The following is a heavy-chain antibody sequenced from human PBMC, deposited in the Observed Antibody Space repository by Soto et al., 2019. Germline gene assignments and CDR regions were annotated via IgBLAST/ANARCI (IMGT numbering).Heavy chain of an antibody. CDR3: SRVEPSAKSTDY. Sequence: GGSLRLSCTVSADSEFSFSDQYMDWVRQAPGKGLEWVGRSRNRVNNLSTAYAASVQGRFTISRDESKNTVYRQMHSLKTQDTGVYYCSRVEPSAKSTDYWGQGTLVTVSS. CDR1: EFSFSDQY. CDR2: SRNRVNNLST. D-gene: IGHD2-15*01. V-gene: IGHV3-72*01. J-gene: IGHJ4*02.